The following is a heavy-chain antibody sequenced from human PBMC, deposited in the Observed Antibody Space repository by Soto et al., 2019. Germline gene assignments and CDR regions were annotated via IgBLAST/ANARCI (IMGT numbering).Heavy chain of an antibody. Sequence: PGGSLRLSCAASGFTVSSNYMSWVRQAPGKGLEWVSVIYSGGSTYYADSVKGRFTISRDNSKNTLYLQMNSLRAEDTAVYYCARELYDSSGYSSLWDAFDIWGQGTMVTVSS. D-gene: IGHD3-22*01. CDR1: GFTVSSNY. J-gene: IGHJ3*02. CDR2: IYSGGST. CDR3: ARELYDSSGYSSLWDAFDI. V-gene: IGHV3-53*01.